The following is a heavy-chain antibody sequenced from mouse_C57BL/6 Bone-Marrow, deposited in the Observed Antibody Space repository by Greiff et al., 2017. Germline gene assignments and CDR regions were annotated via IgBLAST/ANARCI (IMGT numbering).Heavy chain of an antibody. Sequence: EVKLVESGGDLVKPGGSLKLSCAASGFTFSSYGMSWVRQTPDKRLEWVATISSGGSYTYYPDSVKGRFTISRDNAKNTLYLQMSSLKSEDTAMYYCARRPYDGYYWHFDVWGTGTTVTVSS. CDR1: GFTFSSYG. CDR2: ISSGGSYT. D-gene: IGHD2-3*01. CDR3: ARRPYDGYYWHFDV. J-gene: IGHJ1*03. V-gene: IGHV5-6*02.